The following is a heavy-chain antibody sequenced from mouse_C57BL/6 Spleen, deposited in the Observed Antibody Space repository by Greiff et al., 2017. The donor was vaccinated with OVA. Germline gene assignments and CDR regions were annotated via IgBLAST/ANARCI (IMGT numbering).Heavy chain of an antibody. J-gene: IGHJ3*01. Sequence: VQLQQPGAELVKPGASVKLSCKASGYTFTSYWMQWVKQRPGQGLEWIGEIDPSDSYTNYNQKFKGKATLTVDTSSSTAYMQLSSLTSEDSAVYYCASYYGSSYGAWFAYWGQGTLVTVSA. CDR1: GYTFTSYW. V-gene: IGHV1-50*01. CDR3: ASYYGSSYGAWFAY. D-gene: IGHD1-1*01. CDR2: IDPSDSYT.